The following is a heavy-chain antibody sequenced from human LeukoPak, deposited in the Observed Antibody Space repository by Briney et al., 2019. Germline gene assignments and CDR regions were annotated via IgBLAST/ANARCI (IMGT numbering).Heavy chain of an antibody. Sequence: GESLKISCKGSGYSFTNYWIGWVRQMPGKGLEWMGIIYPGDSHTKYSPSFQGQVTISADRSISTAYLQWSSLKASDTAMYYCARLDIVLVPATEYYFDYWGRGTLVTVSS. CDR2: IYPGDSHT. V-gene: IGHV5-51*01. J-gene: IGHJ4*02. D-gene: IGHD2-2*03. CDR1: GYSFTNYW. CDR3: ARLDIVLVPATEYYFDY.